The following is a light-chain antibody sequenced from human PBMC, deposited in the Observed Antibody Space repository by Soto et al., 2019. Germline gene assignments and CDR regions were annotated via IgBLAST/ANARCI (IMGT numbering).Light chain of an antibody. Sequence: QSVLTQPPSVSAAPGQKVTISCSGSNSNTGRNSVSWYQQLPGTAPKLLIYDNDKRPSGILDRFSGSKSGTSATLGITGLQTGDEADYYRGAWDSSLRAGVFGTGTKLTVL. CDR2: DND. CDR1: NSNTGRNS. V-gene: IGLV1-51*01. CDR3: GAWDSSLRAGV. J-gene: IGLJ1*01.